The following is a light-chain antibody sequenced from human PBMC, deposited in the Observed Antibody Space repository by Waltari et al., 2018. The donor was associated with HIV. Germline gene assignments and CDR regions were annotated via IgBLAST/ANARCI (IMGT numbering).Light chain of an antibody. CDR2: GVN. Sequence: QSALTQPRAVSGSPGQSVTISCTGTSRYDNNYNYVSWYQHHPGEAPKLVIFGVNNRPAAGPDRFSGSNSVNTASPTISGRRAEDEGPYYCCSYAGSNADWGFGGGTKLTVL. CDR1: SRYDNNYNY. CDR3: CSYAGSNADWG. J-gene: IGLJ3*02. V-gene: IGLV2-11*01.